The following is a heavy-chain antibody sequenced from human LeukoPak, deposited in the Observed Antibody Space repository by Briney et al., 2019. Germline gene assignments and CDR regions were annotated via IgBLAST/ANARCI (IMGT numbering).Heavy chain of an antibody. CDR2: ISYDGSNK. D-gene: IGHD2-15*01. CDR1: GFTFSSYG. CDR3: AKGRVVVAASPADH. Sequence: GGSLRLSCAASGFTFSSYGMHWVRQAPGKGLEWVAVISYDGSNKYYADSVKGRFTISRDNSKNTLYLQMNSLRAEDTAVYYCAKGRVVVAASPADHWGQGTLVTVSS. J-gene: IGHJ4*02. V-gene: IGHV3-30*18.